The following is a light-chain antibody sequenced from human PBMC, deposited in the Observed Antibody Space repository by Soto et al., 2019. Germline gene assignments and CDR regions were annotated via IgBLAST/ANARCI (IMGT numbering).Light chain of an antibody. J-gene: IGKJ1*01. V-gene: IGKV1-5*01. CDR3: QQYNSYSPST. CDR1: QSISSW. CDR2: DAS. Sequence: DLQMTQWPGIVCTCXVDEVTITXXXSQSISSWLAWYQQKPGKAPKLLIYDASRLESGVPSRFSGSGSGTEFTLTISSLQPDDFATYYCQQYNSYSPSTFGQGTKVDI.